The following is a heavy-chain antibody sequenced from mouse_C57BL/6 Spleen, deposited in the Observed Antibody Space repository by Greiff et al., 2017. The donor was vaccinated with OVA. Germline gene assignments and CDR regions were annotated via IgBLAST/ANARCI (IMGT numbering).Heavy chain of an antibody. CDR2: IDPEDGET. D-gene: IGHD1-1*01. CDR1: GFNIKDYY. Sequence: VHVKQSGAELVKPGASVKLSCTASGFNIKDYYMHWVKQRTEQGLEWIGRIDPEDGETKYAPKFQGKATITADTSSNTAYLQLSSLTSEDTAVYYCARDYGRRLDFDYWGQGTTLTVSS. V-gene: IGHV14-2*01. CDR3: ARDYGRRLDFDY. J-gene: IGHJ2*01.